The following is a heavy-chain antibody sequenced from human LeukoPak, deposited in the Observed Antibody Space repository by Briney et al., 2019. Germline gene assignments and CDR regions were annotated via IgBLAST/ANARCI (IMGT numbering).Heavy chain of an antibody. J-gene: IGHJ4*02. V-gene: IGHV3-21*01. Sequence: GGSLRLSCAASGFTFSSYSMNWVRQAPGKGLEWVSSISSSSSYIYYADSVKGRFTISRDNAKNSLYLQMNSLRAEDTAVYYCARETEGYGYNPLDYWGQGTLVTVSS. CDR3: ARETEGYGYNPLDY. CDR1: GFTFSSYS. CDR2: ISSSSSYI. D-gene: IGHD5-24*01.